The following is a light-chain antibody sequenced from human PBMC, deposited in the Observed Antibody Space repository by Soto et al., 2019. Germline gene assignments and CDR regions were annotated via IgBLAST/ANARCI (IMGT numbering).Light chain of an antibody. J-gene: IGLJ1*01. Sequence: QSALTQPASVSGSPGQSITLSCTGPTSNVGTYNYVSWYQQHPGKAPNLMISQVSNRPSGVSNRFSGSKSGNTASLTISGLQAEDEADYYCSSYTISSTYVFGTGTKVTVL. CDR3: SSYTISSTYV. CDR1: TSNVGTYNY. V-gene: IGLV2-14*01. CDR2: QVS.